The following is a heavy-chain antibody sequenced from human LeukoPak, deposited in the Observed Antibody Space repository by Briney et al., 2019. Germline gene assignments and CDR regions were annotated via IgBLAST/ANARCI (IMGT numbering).Heavy chain of an antibody. V-gene: IGHV4-31*03. CDR1: GGSISSGGYY. CDR2: IYYSGST. Sequence: SETLSLTCTVSGGSISSGGYYWGWIRQHPGKGLEWIGYIYYSGSTYYNPSLKSRVTISVDTSKNQFSLKLSSVTAADTAVYYCARVVPFSWYSDYWGQGTLVTVSS. CDR3: ARVVPFSWYSDY. J-gene: IGHJ4*02. D-gene: IGHD6-13*01.